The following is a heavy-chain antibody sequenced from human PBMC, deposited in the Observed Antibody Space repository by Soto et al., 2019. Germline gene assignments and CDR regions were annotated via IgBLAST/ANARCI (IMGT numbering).Heavy chain of an antibody. V-gene: IGHV4-4*02. D-gene: IGHD1-1*01. Sequence: QVQLQESGPGLVKPSGTLSLTCAVSSGSISSSNWWSWVRQPPGKGLEWIGEIYHSGSTNYNPSLKSGVTISVDKSKNQFSLKLSSVTAADTAVYYCARVTRNPTYYYYYMDVWGKGTTVTVSS. CDR2: IYHSGST. CDR3: ARVTRNPTYYYYYMDV. CDR1: SGSISSSNW. J-gene: IGHJ6*03.